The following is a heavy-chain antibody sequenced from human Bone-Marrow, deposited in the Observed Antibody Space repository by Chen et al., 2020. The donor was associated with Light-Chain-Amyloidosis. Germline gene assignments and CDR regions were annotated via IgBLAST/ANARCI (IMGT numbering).Heavy chain of an antibody. CDR2: IYFSGTT. CDR3: ASSDYGSGSYYFDY. Sequence: QVQLQESGPGLVRPSETRSVTCTGARGSNTNYYWTWIRQPPGKGLEWIGYIYFSGTTNYNPSLKSRVTISVDTSKNQFSLKLTSVTAADTAVYYCASSDYGSGSYYFDYWGQGSLVTVSS. CDR1: RGSNTNYY. J-gene: IGHJ4*02. D-gene: IGHD3-10*01. V-gene: IGHV4-59*01.